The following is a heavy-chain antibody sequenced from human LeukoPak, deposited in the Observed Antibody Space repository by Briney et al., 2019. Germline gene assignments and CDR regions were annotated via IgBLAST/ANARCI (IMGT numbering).Heavy chain of an antibody. D-gene: IGHD4-17*01. J-gene: IGHJ4*02. Sequence: SETLSLTCTVAGGSINSGGYYWSWIRQHPGKGLEWIGNIHYSGSTYYNPSLKSRVAISVDTSKNQFSLKLSSVTAADTAVYYCASLRDYFFDHWGQGTLVTVSS. V-gene: IGHV4-31*03. CDR2: IHYSGST. CDR1: GGSINSGGYY. CDR3: ASLRDYFFDH.